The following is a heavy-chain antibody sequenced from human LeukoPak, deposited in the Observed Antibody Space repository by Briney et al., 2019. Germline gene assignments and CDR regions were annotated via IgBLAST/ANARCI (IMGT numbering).Heavy chain of an antibody. V-gene: IGHV1-18*01. D-gene: IGHD3-10*01. Sequence: ASVKVSCKASGYTFTSYGISWVRQAPGQGLEWMGWISAYNGNTNYAQKLQGRVTMTTDTSTSTAYMELRSLRSDDTAVYYCARDKLRGVIDYNWFDPWGQGTLVTVSS. CDR1: GYTFTSYG. CDR2: ISAYNGNT. J-gene: IGHJ5*02. CDR3: ARDKLRGVIDYNWFDP.